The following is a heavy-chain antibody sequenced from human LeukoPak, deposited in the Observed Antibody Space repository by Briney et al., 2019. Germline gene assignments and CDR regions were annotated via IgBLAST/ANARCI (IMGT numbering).Heavy chain of an antibody. V-gene: IGHV3-21*01. CDR2: ISDSGGFT. J-gene: IGHJ6*03. Sequence: GGSLRLSCAASGFTFSTFSMSWVRQASGKGLEWVSTISDSGGFTDYADSVKGRFTISRDNAKNSLYLQMNSLRAEDTAVYYCARASGGVDYYYMDVWGKGTTVTVSS. CDR3: ARASGGVDYYYMDV. D-gene: IGHD3-3*01. CDR1: GFTFSTFS.